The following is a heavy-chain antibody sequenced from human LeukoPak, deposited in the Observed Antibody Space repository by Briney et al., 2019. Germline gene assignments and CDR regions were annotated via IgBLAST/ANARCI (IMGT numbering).Heavy chain of an antibody. CDR3: ARALKMIVVVITTAYYFDY. CDR1: GGTFSSYA. J-gene: IGHJ4*02. CDR2: MNPNSGNT. Sequence: ASVTVSCKASGGTFSSYAISWVRQATGQGLEWMGWMNPNSGNTGYAQKFQGRVTMTRNTSISTAYMELSSLRSEDTAVYYCARALKMIVVVITTAYYFDYWGQGTLVTVSS. V-gene: IGHV1-8*02. D-gene: IGHD3-22*01.